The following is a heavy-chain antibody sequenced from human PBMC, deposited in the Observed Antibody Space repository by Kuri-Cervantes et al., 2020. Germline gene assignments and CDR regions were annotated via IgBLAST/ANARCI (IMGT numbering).Heavy chain of an antibody. V-gene: IGHV5-51*01. CDR3: ARRMTYSGSYYFDH. D-gene: IGHD1-26*01. Sequence: GGSLRLSCKGSGYSFTSCWIGWVRQMPGKGLEWMGIIYPGDSDTRYSPSFQGQVTISADKSISTAYLQWSSLKASDTAMYYCARRMTYSGSYYFDHWGQGTPVTVSS. CDR1: GYSFTSCW. CDR2: IYPGDSDT. J-gene: IGHJ4*02.